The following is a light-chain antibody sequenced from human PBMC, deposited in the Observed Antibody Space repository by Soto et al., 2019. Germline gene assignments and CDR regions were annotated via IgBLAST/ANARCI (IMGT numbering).Light chain of an antibody. V-gene: IGKV2-30*01. CDR1: ESLRNSVGSPY. CDR3: MQGRHRPFT. CDR2: MVS. J-gene: IGKJ3*01. Sequence: LVMTQSPLSLPVTLGQPASISCRSNESLRNSVGSPYLNWFQQRPGQSPRRLIYMVSNRDSGVPDRFSGSWSGTDFTLKISRVEAEDIGVYYCMQGRHRPFTFGPGTKVD.